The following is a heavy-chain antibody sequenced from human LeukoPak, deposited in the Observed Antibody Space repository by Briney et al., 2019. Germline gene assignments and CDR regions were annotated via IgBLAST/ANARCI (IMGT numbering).Heavy chain of an antibody. CDR3: ARDRSADWGLSREYAFDY. J-gene: IGHJ4*02. CDR2: INPNSGST. CDR1: GYTFTGYY. V-gene: IGHV1-46*01. Sequence: ASVKVSCKASGYTFTGYYMHWVRQAPGQGLEWMGRINPNSGSTSYAQKFQGRVTMTRDTSTSTVYMELSSLRSEDTAVYYCARDRSADWGLSREYAFDYWGQGTLVTVSS. D-gene: IGHD3-16*02.